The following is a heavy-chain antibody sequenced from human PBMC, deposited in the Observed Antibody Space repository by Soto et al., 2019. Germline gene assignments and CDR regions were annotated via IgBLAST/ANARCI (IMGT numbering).Heavy chain of an antibody. CDR3: ARREIQGPIDY. CDR1: GSSISSSNW. V-gene: IGHV4-28*01. Sequence: QVQLQESGPGLVKPSDTLSLTCAVSGSSISSSNWWGWIRQPPGKGLEWIGYIYYSGTTYYNPSLKRRVTLSVDTSKHQFSLKLTSVTAVDKAVYYCARREIQGPIDYWCQGTLVTVSS. J-gene: IGHJ4*02. D-gene: IGHD1-26*01. CDR2: IYYSGTT.